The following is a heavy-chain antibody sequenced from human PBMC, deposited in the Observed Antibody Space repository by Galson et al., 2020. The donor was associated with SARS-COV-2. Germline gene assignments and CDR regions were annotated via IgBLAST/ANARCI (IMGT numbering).Heavy chain of an antibody. Sequence: SGSTTFYADSVKGRFTISRDNAKNSLYLQMNSLRADDTAVYSCARDPTSSTGGGSWGQGTLVTVSS. D-gene: IGHD2-2*01. J-gene: IGHJ5*02. CDR2: SGSTT. CDR3: ARDPTSSTGGGS. V-gene: IGHV3-48*03.